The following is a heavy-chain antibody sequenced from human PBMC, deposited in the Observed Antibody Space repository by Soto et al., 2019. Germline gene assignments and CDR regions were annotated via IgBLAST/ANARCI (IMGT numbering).Heavy chain of an antibody. J-gene: IGHJ4*02. Sequence: QLQLQESGPGLVKPSQTLSLTCTVSGGSISSGGYYWSWIRQHPGKGLEWIGYIYYSGSTYYIPALAGRVTISVDTSKNQFSLKLSSVSAAATAVYYCARGGSSSPYFDSWGQGTLVTVSS. CDR2: IYYSGST. V-gene: IGHV4-31*03. D-gene: IGHD6-13*01. CDR3: ARGGSSSPYFDS. CDR1: GGSISSGGYY.